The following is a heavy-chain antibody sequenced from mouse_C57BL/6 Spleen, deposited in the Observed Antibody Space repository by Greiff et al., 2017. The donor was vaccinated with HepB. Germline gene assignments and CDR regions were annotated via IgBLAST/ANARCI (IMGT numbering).Heavy chain of an antibody. Sequence: EVKLMESGGGLVKPGGSLKLSCAASGFTFSDYGMHWVRQAPEKGLEWVAYISSGSSTVYYADTVKGRFTISRDNAKNTLFLQMTSLRSEDTAMYYCARPRYYYVSSLAYWGQGTLVTVSA. J-gene: IGHJ3*01. CDR3: ARPRYYYVSSLAY. CDR1: GFTFSDYG. D-gene: IGHD1-1*01. CDR2: ISSGSSTV. V-gene: IGHV5-17*01.